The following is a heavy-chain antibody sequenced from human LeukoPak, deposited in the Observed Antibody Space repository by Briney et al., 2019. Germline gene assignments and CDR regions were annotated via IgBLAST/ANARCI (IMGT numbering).Heavy chain of an antibody. Sequence: ESGGSLRLSCAAAGFPFSSYDMHWVRQAPGKGLEWVAVISYDGSNKYYADSVKGRFTISRDNSKNMLYLQMSSLGAEDTAVYYCAREGSWYSRGYFDYWGQGTLVTVSS. V-gene: IGHV3-30*15. D-gene: IGHD6-13*01. J-gene: IGHJ4*02. CDR3: AREGSWYSRGYFDY. CDR1: GFPFSSYD. CDR2: ISYDGSNK.